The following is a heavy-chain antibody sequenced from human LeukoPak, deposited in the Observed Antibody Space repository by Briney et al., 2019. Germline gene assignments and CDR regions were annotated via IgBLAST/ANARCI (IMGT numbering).Heavy chain of an antibody. CDR2: ISAYNGNT. CDR3: ARDPSGIAAAVNAFDI. D-gene: IGHD6-13*01. J-gene: IGHJ3*02. Sequence: ASVKVSCKASGYTFTSYGISWVRQAPGQGLEWMGWISAYNGNTNYAQKLQGRVTMTTDTSTGTAYMELRSLRSDDTAVYYCARDPSGIAAAVNAFDIWGQGTMVTVSS. CDR1: GYTFTSYG. V-gene: IGHV1-18*01.